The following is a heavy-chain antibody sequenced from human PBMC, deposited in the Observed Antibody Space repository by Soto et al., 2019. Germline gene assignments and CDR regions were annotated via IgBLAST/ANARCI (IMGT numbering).Heavy chain of an antibody. CDR1: GYIFTTYG. CDR2: ISTNKGDT. CDR3: ARGDYMDV. Sequence: QVQLVQSGPEVKKPGASVKVSCKASGYIFTTYGISWVRQAPAQGLEWVGWISTNKGDTNYAQKLQGRVTMTTDTSTSTAYMELRTLTSDDTALYYCARGDYMDVWGKVPTVTVSS. V-gene: IGHV1-18*01. J-gene: IGHJ6*03.